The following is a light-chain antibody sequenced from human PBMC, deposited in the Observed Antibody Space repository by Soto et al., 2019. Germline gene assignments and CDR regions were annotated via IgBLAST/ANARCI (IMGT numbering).Light chain of an antibody. J-gene: IGKJ4*01. CDR2: GSS. V-gene: IGKV3-15*01. CDR1: QSVGSN. CDR3: QQYNNWPPLT. Sequence: EIVMTQSPATLSVSPGERATLSCRASQSVGSNLAWYQQKPGQAPRLLIYGSSTRATGIPARFSGSGSGTEFTLTISSLQSEDFAVYYCQQYNNWPPLTFGGVTKVVIK.